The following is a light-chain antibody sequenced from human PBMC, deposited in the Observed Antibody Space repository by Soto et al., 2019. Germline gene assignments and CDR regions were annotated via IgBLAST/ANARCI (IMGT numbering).Light chain of an antibody. Sequence: DIQMTQSPSAMSASVGDRVTITCRASQDISNYVAWFQQIPGRVPRRLIYGASTLQGGVPSRFSVSGSVTEFTLTITSLQPEDFASYYCLQYNGYPFTFGPGTKVDI. CDR3: LQYNGYPFT. V-gene: IGKV1-17*03. CDR1: QDISNY. CDR2: GAS. J-gene: IGKJ3*01.